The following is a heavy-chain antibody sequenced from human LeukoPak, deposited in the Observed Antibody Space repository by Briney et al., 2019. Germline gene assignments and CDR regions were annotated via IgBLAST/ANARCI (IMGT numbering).Heavy chain of an antibody. Sequence: SQTLSLTCTVSGGSTSSGDYYWNWIRQPPGKGLEWIGYIYYSGSTYYNPSLKSRVTISVDTSKNQFSLKLSSVTAADTAVYYCARVNGDYFLAIWGQGTLVTVSS. V-gene: IGHV4-30-4*01. D-gene: IGHD4-17*01. J-gene: IGHJ4*02. CDR2: IYYSGST. CDR1: GGSTSSGDYY. CDR3: ARVNGDYFLAI.